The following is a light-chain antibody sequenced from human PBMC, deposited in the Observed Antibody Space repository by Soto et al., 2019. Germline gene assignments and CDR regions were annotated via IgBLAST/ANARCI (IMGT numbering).Light chain of an antibody. J-gene: IGLJ1*01. CDR3: QSYDSSLSGFYV. CDR2: GNT. V-gene: IGLV1-40*01. Sequence: HSVLTXPPSVSGAPGQRVTISCTGSSSNIGAGFDVHWYQQLPGTAPKLLIYGNTNRPSGVPDRFSGSKSGTSASLAITGLQAEDEADYYCQSYDSSLSGFYVFGTGTKVTVL. CDR1: SSNIGAGFD.